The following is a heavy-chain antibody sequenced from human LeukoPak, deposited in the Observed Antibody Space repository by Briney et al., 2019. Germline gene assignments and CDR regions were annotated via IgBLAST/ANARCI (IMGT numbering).Heavy chain of an antibody. J-gene: IGHJ4*02. V-gene: IGHV3-48*04. D-gene: IGHD1-7*01. Sequence: PGGSLRLSCAASGFTFSDYSMNWVRQAPGKGLEWISYVGISSGNTKYADSVKGRFTISGDSAKNSVFLLMNNLRAEDTAVYYCVRDAPGTTPFDHWGQGTLVTVSS. CDR3: VRDAPGTTPFDH. CDR1: GFTFSDYS. CDR2: VGISSGNT.